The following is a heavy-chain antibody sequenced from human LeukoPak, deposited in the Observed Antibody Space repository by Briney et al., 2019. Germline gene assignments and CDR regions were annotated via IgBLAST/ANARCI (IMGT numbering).Heavy chain of an antibody. J-gene: IGHJ6*03. CDR2: ISGSGGST. CDR1: GFTFSSYA. Sequence: GGSQRLSCAASGFTFSSYAMSWVRQAPGKGLEWVSAISGSGGSTYYADSVKGRFTISRDNSKNTLYLQMNSLRAEDTAVYYCAKDVAHYYYYYMDVWGKGTTVTVSS. CDR3: AKDVAHYYYYYMDV. D-gene: IGHD2-21*01. V-gene: IGHV3-23*01.